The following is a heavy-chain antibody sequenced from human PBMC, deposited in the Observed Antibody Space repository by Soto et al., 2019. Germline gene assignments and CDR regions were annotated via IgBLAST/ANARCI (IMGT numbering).Heavy chain of an antibody. CDR1: GGSISSSNW. Sequence: QVQLQESGPGLVKPSGTLSLTCAVSGGSISSSNWWSWVRQPPGKGLEWIGEIYHSGSTNYNPSLKSRVTISGDKGENQFSPKLSSVTAADTAVYYCARGVGYNRYFDLWGRGTLVTVSS. J-gene: IGHJ2*01. V-gene: IGHV4-4*02. D-gene: IGHD5-12*01. CDR3: ARGVGYNRYFDL. CDR2: IYHSGST.